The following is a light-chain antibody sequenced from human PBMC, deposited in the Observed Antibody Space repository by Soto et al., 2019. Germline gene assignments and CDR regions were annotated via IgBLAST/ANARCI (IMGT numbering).Light chain of an antibody. CDR1: QSVSSSY. V-gene: IGKV3-20*01. Sequence: EVVLTQSPGTLSLSPGERATLSCRASQSVSSSYLAWYQQKPGQAPRLLINGASSRATGTPDRFSGSGSGTDFTLTMSRLAPEDFAVYFCQQYGNSLWTFGQGTKVEIK. CDR2: GAS. CDR3: QQYGNSLWT. J-gene: IGKJ1*01.